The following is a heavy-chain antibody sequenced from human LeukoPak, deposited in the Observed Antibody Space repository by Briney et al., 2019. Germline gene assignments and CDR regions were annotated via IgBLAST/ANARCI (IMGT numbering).Heavy chain of an antibody. CDR3: ARTGDSSSWYAGFDP. V-gene: IGHV5-51*01. CDR2: IYPGDSDT. Sequence: GESLKISCKGSGYSFTSYWIGWVRQMPGKGLEWMGIIYPGDSDTRYSPSFQGQVTISADKSISTAYLQWSSLKASDTVMYYCARTGDSSSWYAGFDPWGQGTLVTVSS. J-gene: IGHJ5*02. D-gene: IGHD6-13*01. CDR1: GYSFTSYW.